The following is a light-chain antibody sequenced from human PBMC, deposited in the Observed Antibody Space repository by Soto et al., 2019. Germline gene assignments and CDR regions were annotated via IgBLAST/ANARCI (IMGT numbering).Light chain of an antibody. CDR2: EVS. V-gene: IGLV2-14*01. J-gene: IGLJ1*01. CDR3: SSYTSSSTLV. CDR1: SSDVGGYNY. Sequence: QSVLTQPASVSGSPGQSITISCTGTSSDVGGYNYVSWYQQHPGKAPKLMIYEVSNRPSGFSNRFSGSTSGNTASLTISGLQAEDEADYYCSSYTSSSTLVFGTGTKVTVL.